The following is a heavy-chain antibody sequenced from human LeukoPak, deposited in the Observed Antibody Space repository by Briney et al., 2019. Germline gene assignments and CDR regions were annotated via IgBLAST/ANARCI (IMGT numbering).Heavy chain of an antibody. V-gene: IGHV3-23*01. J-gene: IGHJ4*02. Sequence: GGSLRLSCAASGFTFSSYWMSWVRQAPGKGLEWVSGISDSGGSTYYAAAVKGRFTISRDNSKNTLYLQLNSLRAEDTALYYCASASPAADYWGQGTLVTVSS. CDR3: ASASPAADY. CDR2: ISDSGGST. D-gene: IGHD2-15*01. CDR1: GFTFSSYW.